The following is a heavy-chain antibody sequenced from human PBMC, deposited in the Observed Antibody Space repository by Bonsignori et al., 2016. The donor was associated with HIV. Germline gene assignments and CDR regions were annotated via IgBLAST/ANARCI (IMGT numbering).Heavy chain of an antibody. V-gene: IGHV6-1*01. Sequence: WIRQSPSRGLEWLGRTYYRSKWYNDYAVSVKSRITINPDTSKNQFSLQLNSVTPEDTAVYYCARTGCLGPNYGSHPWGQGTLVTVSS. CDR3: ARTGCLGPNYGSHP. CDR2: TYYRSKWYN. J-gene: IGHJ5*02. D-gene: IGHD3-10*01.